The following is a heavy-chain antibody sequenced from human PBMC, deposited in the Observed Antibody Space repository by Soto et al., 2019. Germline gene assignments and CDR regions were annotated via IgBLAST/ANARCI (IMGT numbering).Heavy chain of an antibody. CDR3: AGTVIAAAGSGATGYYYYGMDV. CDR1: GGSISSGGYC. CDR2: IYYSGST. Sequence: KPSETLSLTCTVSGGSISSGGYCWSWIRQHAGKGLEWIGYIYYSGSTYYNPSLKSRVTISVDTSKNQFSLKLSSVTAADTAVYYCAGTVIAAAGSGATGYYYYGMDVWGQGTTVTVSS. V-gene: IGHV4-31*03. D-gene: IGHD6-13*01. J-gene: IGHJ6*02.